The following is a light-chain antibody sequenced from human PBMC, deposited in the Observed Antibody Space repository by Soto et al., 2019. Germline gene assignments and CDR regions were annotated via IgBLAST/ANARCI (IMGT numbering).Light chain of an antibody. V-gene: IGKV3D-15*01. CDR3: QQYNDWPPIT. CDR1: QSI. J-gene: IGKJ5*01. Sequence: EIVLKQSPGTLSLSPGERGTLSWRASQSIGASSRATGIADRISGNGSGTHFTLTISSLQSEDFAVYYCQQYNDWPPITFGQGTRLEIK. CDR2: GAS.